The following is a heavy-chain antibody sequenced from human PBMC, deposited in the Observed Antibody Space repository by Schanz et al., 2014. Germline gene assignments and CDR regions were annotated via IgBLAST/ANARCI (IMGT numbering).Heavy chain of an antibody. J-gene: IGHJ3*01. CDR2: ISGDGTTT. CDR3: ARVEGSSGSASSYRALNV. D-gene: IGHD3-10*01. V-gene: IGHV3-74*01. CDR1: GFTFSVYW. Sequence: EVQLVESGGGLVQPGGSLRLSCAASGFTFSVYWMHWVRQPPGKGLVSVSRISGDGTTTSYADSVKGRFTISRDNAKNTLYLQMNTLRAEDTAIYYCARVEGSSGSASSYRALNVWGQGTTVTVSS.